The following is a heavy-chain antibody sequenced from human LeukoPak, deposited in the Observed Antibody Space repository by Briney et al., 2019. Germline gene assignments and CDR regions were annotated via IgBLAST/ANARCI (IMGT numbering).Heavy chain of an antibody. CDR3: AKNGYSKYYYDSSGQGAFDI. D-gene: IGHD3-22*01. Sequence: SETLSLTCTVSGGSISSYYWSWIRQPAGKGREWIGRIYTSGSTNYNPSLKSRVTMSVDTSKNQFSLKLSSVTAADTAVYYCAKNGYSKYYYDSSGQGAFDIWGQGTMVTVSS. CDR1: GGSISSYY. V-gene: IGHV4-4*07. J-gene: IGHJ3*02. CDR2: IYTSGST.